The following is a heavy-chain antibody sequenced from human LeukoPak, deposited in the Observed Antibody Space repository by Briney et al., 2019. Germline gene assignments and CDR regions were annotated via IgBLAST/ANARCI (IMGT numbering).Heavy chain of an antibody. CDR3: ARDRPGIAVAGDAFDI. CDR1: GYSISSGYY. V-gene: IGHV4-61*01. CDR2: IYNRGST. J-gene: IGHJ3*02. Sequence: SETLSLTCAVSGYSISSGYYWSWIRQPPGKGLEWIGYIYNRGSTNYNPSLKSRVTISVDTSKNQFSLKLRSVTAADTAVYYCARDRPGIAVAGDAFDIWGQGTMVTVSS. D-gene: IGHD6-19*01.